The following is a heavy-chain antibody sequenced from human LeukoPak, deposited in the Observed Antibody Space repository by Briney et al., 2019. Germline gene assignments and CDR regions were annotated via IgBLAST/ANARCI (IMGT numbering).Heavy chain of an antibody. Sequence: PGGSLRLSCAASGFTFSDFDLNWVRQAQGKGLEWVSYISGSSRTTYYTDSVKGRFTISRDNAKNSLYLQMNSLRAEDTAVYYCARPTTSGLYSHWGQGTMVTVSS. CDR2: ISGSSRTT. CDR1: GFTFSDFD. D-gene: IGHD6-19*01. CDR3: ARPTTSGLYSH. J-gene: IGHJ3*01. V-gene: IGHV3-48*01.